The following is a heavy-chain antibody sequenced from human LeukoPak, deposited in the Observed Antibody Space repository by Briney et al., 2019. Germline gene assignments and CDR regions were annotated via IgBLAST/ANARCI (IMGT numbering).Heavy chain of an antibody. D-gene: IGHD3-3*01. CDR2: IYYSGST. CDR1: GGSISSYY. V-gene: IGHV4-59*01. CDR3: ARAWYYDFWSGYYTGSTKDDY. J-gene: IGHJ4*02. Sequence: PSETLSLTCTVSGGSISSYYWSWIRQPPGKGLEWIGYIYYSGSTNYNPSLKSRVTISVDTSKNQFSLKLSSVTAADTAVYYCARAWYYDFWSGYYTGSTKDDYWGQGTLVTVSS.